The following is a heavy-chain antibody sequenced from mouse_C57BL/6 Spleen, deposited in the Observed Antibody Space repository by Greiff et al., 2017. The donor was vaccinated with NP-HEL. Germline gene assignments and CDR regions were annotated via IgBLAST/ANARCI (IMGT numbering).Heavy chain of an antibody. D-gene: IGHD1-1*01. V-gene: IGHV3-6*01. CDR3: ARGDYYGSSYAMDY. J-gene: IGHJ4*01. CDR2: ISYDGSN. Sequence: LMESGPGLVKPSQSLSLTCSVTGYSITSGYYWNWIRQFPGNKLEWMGYISYDGSNNYNPSLKNRISITRDTSKNQFFLKLNSVTTEDTATYYCARGDYYGSSYAMDYWGQGTSVTVSS. CDR1: GYSITSGYY.